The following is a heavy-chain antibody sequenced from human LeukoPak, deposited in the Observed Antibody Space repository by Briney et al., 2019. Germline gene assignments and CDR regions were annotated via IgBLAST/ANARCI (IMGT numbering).Heavy chain of an antibody. Sequence: GGSLRLSCAASGFTFSSYGMHWVRQAPGKGLEWVAFIHFDGSTKYSGDSVKGRFTVSRDNSRNTLYLQMTSVRPEDTAVYYCAKYQCTRPSRDGYPGYWGQGTLVTVSS. D-gene: IGHD2-2*03. CDR3: AKYQCTRPSRDGYPGY. CDR2: IHFDGSTK. V-gene: IGHV3-30*02. J-gene: IGHJ4*02. CDR1: GFTFSSYG.